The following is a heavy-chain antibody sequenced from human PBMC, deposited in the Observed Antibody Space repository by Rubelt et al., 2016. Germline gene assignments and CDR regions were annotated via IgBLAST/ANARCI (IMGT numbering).Heavy chain of an antibody. V-gene: IGHV4-59*01. D-gene: IGHD4-11*01. CDR2: IYYSGST. CDR3: ASYSNRNACDC. CDR1: GGSISSYY. J-gene: IGHJ3*01. Sequence: QVQLQESGPGLVKPSETLSLTCTVSGGSISSYYWSWIRQPPGKGLEGIGYIYYSGSTNYNPSLKSRVTISVDTSKNQFSLRLSSVTAADTAVYYCASYSNRNACDCWGQGTMVTVSS.